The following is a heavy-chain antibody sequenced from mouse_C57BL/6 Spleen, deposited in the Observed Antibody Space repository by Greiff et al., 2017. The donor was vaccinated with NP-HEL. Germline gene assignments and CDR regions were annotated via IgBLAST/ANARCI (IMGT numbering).Heavy chain of an antibody. V-gene: IGHV5-17*01. Sequence: DVMLVESGGGLVKPGGSLKLSCAASGFTFSDYGMHWVRQAPEKGLEWVAYISSGSSTIYYADTVKGRFTISRDNAKNTLFLQMTSLRSEDTAMYYCARDGNYGYYFDYWGQGTTLTVSS. D-gene: IGHD2-1*01. CDR3: ARDGNYGYYFDY. CDR1: GFTFSDYG. J-gene: IGHJ2*01. CDR2: ISSGSSTI.